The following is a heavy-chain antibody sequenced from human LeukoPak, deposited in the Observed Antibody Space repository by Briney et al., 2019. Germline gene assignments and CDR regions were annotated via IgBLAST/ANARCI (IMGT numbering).Heavy chain of an antibody. V-gene: IGHV3-48*03. CDR3: ARAPSLRYFDWTSYYYYGMDV. J-gene: IGHJ6*02. CDR1: GFTFSSYE. D-gene: IGHD3-9*01. Sequence: PGGSLRLSCAASGFTFSSYEMNWVRQAPGQGLEWVSYISSSASTIYYADSVKGRFTISRDNAKNSLYLQMNSLRAEDTAVYYCARAPSLRYFDWTSYYYYGMDVWGQGTTVTVSS. CDR2: ISSSASTI.